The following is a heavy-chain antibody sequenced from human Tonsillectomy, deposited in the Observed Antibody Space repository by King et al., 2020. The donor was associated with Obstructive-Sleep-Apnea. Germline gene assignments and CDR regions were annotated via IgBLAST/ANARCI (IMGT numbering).Heavy chain of an antibody. D-gene: IGHD5-24*01. J-gene: IGHJ4*02. Sequence: HEQLVQSGAEVKKPGASVKVSCKASGYTFTGYYVHWVRQAPGHGLEWMGWINPNMGGPNYAQKFQGRVTMTRDTSISTAYMELSRLSSDDTAVYYCATVEIATTTYYFDYWGQGTLVTVSS. V-gene: IGHV1-2*02. CDR3: ATVEIATTTYYFDY. CDR1: GYTFTGYY. CDR2: INPNMGGP.